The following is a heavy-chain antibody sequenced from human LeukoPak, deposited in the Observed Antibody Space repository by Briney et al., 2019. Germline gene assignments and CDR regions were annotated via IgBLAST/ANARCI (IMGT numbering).Heavy chain of an antibody. V-gene: IGHV1-69*13. J-gene: IGHJ4*02. Sequence: PLASVKVSCKASGGTFSSYAISWVRQAPGQGLEWMGGIIPIFGTANYAQKFQGRVTITADESTSTAYMELSSLRSEDTAVYYCARCYDYSNPFDYWGQGTLVTVSS. CDR2: IIPIFGTA. D-gene: IGHD4-11*01. CDR1: GGTFSSYA. CDR3: ARCYDYSNPFDY.